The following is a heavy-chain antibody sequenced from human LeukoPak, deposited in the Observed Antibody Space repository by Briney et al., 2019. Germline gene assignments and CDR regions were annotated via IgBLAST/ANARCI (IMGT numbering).Heavy chain of an antibody. V-gene: IGHV3-30*02. J-gene: IGHJ4*02. CDR2: MQYDGSVE. CDR3: AREVAAAGTRYYFDY. CDR1: GFSFSNYG. D-gene: IGHD6-13*01. Sequence: GGSLRLSCAASGFSFSNYGVHWVRQAPGKGLEWVTFMQYDGSVEFYADSVMGRFTISRDNAKNSLYLQMNSLRAEDTAVYYCAREVAAAGTRYYFDYWGQGTLVTVSS.